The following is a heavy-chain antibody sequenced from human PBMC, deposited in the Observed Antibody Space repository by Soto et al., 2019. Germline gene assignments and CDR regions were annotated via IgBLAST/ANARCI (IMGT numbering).Heavy chain of an antibody. D-gene: IGHD1-26*01. V-gene: IGHV3-7*01. CDR1: GFTFSSSW. Sequence: GRSLRLSCAASGFTFSSSWMSWVRQAPGKGLEWVANINQDGSETYYVDSVKGRLTISRDNAKNSLSLQMSSLRAEDTAVYYCARELIVGPAEYFQHWGQGTLVTVSS. CDR2: INQDGSET. CDR3: ARELIVGPAEYFQH. J-gene: IGHJ1*01.